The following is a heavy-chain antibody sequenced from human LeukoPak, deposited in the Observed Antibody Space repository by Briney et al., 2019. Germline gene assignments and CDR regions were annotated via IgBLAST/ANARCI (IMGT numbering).Heavy chain of an antibody. CDR3: ARNRHSTSWLVEY. D-gene: IGHD6-13*01. Sequence: GGSLRLSCAASGFTFSSYAMTWVRQAPGKGLEWVSFISGSGGNTYHADSVKGRFTISRDNSENTLYLQMNSLRVEDTAVYYCARNRHSTSWLVEYWGQATLVTVSS. J-gene: IGHJ4*02. V-gene: IGHV3-23*01. CDR2: ISGSGGNT. CDR1: GFTFSSYA.